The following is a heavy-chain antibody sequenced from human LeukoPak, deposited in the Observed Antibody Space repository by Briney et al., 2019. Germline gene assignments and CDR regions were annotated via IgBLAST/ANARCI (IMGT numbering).Heavy chain of an antibody. J-gene: IGHJ3*02. V-gene: IGHV4-59*01. CDR3: ASGTNPDAFDI. Sequence: PSETLSLTCTVSGGSISGYYWSWIRQPPGKGLEWIGYIYYSGSTNYNPSLKSRVTISVDTSKNQFSLKLSSVTAADTAVYYCASGTNPDAFDIWGQGTMVTVSS. CDR2: IYYSGST. CDR1: GGSISGYY. D-gene: IGHD1-26*01.